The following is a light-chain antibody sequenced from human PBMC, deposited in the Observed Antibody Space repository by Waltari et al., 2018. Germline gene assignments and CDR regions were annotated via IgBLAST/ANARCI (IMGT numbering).Light chain of an antibody. Sequence: DIQMTQSPSSQSASVADRVTITCRASQTITRYLNWFQQKPGKAPKLLIYATSSLQSGVLSRFSGSGSGTDFTLTISSLQPEDFATYYCQQSYSIPLTFGGGTKVEIK. CDR3: QQSYSIPLT. J-gene: IGKJ4*01. CDR1: QTITRY. CDR2: ATS. V-gene: IGKV1-39*01.